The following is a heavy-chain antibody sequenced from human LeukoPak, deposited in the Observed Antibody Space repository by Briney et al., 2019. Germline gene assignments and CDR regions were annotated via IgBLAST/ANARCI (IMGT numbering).Heavy chain of an antibody. CDR2: INSDGSST. D-gene: IGHD3-10*01. Sequence: GGSRRLSCEASGFTFGSYWMRWVRQAPGKGLVWVSRINSDGSSTSYADSVKGRFTISRDNAKNTLYLQMNSLRAEDTAVYYCARDSSYYGSGSFGYWGQGTLVTVSS. CDR3: ARDSSYYGSGSFGY. CDR1: GFTFGSYW. J-gene: IGHJ4*02. V-gene: IGHV3-74*01.